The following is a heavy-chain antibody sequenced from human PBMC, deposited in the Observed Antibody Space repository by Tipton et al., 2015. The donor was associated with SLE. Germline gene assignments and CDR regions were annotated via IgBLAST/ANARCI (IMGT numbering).Heavy chain of an antibody. CDR3: AKIGGPHY. J-gene: IGHJ4*02. V-gene: IGHV3-23*03. Sequence: SLRLSCAASGFTFSSYAMSWVRQAPGKGLEWVSVIYSGGSTYYADSVKGRFTISRDNSKNTLYLQMNSLRAEDTAVYYCAKIGGPHYWGQGPLVTVSS. CDR2: IYSGGST. CDR1: GFTFSSYA. D-gene: IGHD2-15*01.